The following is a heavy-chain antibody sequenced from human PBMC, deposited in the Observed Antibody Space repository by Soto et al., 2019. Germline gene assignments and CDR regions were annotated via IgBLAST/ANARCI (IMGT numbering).Heavy chain of an antibody. V-gene: IGHV4-39*01. D-gene: IGHD2-15*01. Sequence: PSETLSLTCTVSGGSISSSSYYWGWIRQPPGKGLEWIGSIYYSGSTYYHPSLKRRVAISAVTSKNQFSLKLSSVTAADTAVYYCARHEAEYCSGGRWSRFDYWGQGPLVTVSS. J-gene: IGHJ4*02. CDR3: ARHEAEYCSGGRWSRFDY. CDR2: IYYSGST. CDR1: GGSISSSSYY.